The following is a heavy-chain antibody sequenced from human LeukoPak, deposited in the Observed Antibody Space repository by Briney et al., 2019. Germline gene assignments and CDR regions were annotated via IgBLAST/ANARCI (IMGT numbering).Heavy chain of an antibody. D-gene: IGHD6-19*01. Sequence: GGSLRLSCAASGFTFSSYAMSWVRQAPGKGLEWVSAISGSGGSTYYADSVKGRFTISRDNSKNTLYLQMNSLRAEDTAVYYCATTLDFIAVAVDYYFDYWGQGTLVTVSS. CDR2: ISGSGGST. V-gene: IGHV3-23*01. CDR3: ATTLDFIAVAVDYYFDY. J-gene: IGHJ4*02. CDR1: GFTFSSYA.